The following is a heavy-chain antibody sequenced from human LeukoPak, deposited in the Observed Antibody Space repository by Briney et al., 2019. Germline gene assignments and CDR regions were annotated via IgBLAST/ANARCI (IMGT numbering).Heavy chain of an antibody. CDR1: GFIFGSYW. CDR3: ARGVTSAWYLRYYFEY. D-gene: IGHD6-13*01. Sequence: GESLRLSCAASGFIFGSYWMRWVRQVPGKGLEWVANIKQDGSETYYVDSVEGRFTISRDNAKNSLFLQMNSLRADDTALYYCARGVTSAWYLRYYFEYWGQGILVTVSS. J-gene: IGHJ4*02. V-gene: IGHV3-7*03. CDR2: IKQDGSET.